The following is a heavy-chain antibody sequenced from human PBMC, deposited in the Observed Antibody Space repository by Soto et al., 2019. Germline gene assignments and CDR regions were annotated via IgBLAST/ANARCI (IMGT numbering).Heavy chain of an antibody. CDR1: GYSFTSYW. D-gene: IGHD3-22*01. CDR3: ARKGDYYDSSGYLCYYYGMDV. J-gene: IGHJ6*02. CDR2: IYPGDSDT. Sequence: GESLKISCKGSGYSFTSYWIGWVRQMPGKGLEWMGIIYPGDSDTRYSPSFQGQVTISADKSIGTAFLQWSSLKASDTAMYYCARKGDYYDSSGYLCYYYGMDVWGQGTTVTVSS. V-gene: IGHV5-51*01.